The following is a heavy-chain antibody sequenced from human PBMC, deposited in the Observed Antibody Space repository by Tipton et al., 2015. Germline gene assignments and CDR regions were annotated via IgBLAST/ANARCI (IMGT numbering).Heavy chain of an antibody. CDR3: AKDSQPHYYDSSGYATFDY. Sequence: GSLRLSCAPSGFTFGTYVMGWVRQAPGKGLEWVSSISASGSRTYYGDTVKGRFTISRDNSKKTLSLQMNSLRAEDTAVYYCAKDSQPHYYDSSGYATFDYWGQGTLVTVSS. V-gene: IGHV3-23*01. CDR2: ISASGSRT. D-gene: IGHD3-22*01. J-gene: IGHJ4*02. CDR1: GFTFGTYV.